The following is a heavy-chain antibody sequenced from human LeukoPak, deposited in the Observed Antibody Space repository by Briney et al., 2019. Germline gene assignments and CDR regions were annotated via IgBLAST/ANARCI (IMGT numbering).Heavy chain of an antibody. CDR3: ARDYYGSGSSRGY. Sequence: ASAKVSCKAPGYTFTNYDINWVRHASGQGLEWMGWMNSSNGNTGYAQKSQGRVTMTRNTSISTAYMELSSLRSEDTAVYYCARDYYGSGSSRGYWGQGTLVTVSS. J-gene: IGHJ4*02. CDR2: MNSSNGNT. V-gene: IGHV1-8*01. CDR1: GYTFTNYD. D-gene: IGHD3-10*01.